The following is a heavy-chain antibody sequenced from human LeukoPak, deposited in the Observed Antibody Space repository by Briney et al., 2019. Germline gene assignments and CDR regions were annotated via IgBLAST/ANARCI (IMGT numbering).Heavy chain of an antibody. V-gene: IGHV3-15*01. D-gene: IGHD5-24*01. CDR1: GFTFSSAW. Sequence: GGSLRLSCAASGFTFSSAWMSWVRQAPGKGLEWVGRIKTKTDGGTTDYAAPVKGRFTISRDDSKNTLYLQMNSLKTEDTSVYYCSAPCASRWDYWGQGSLVTVSS. CDR3: SAPCASRWDY. J-gene: IGHJ4*02. CDR2: IKTKTDGGTT.